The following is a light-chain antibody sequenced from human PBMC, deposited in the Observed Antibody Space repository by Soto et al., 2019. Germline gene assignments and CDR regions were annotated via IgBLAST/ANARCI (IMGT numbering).Light chain of an antibody. CDR2: DAT. CDR3: QQYNRLIT. J-gene: IGKJ5*01. Sequence: DIPMTQSPSILSASVGDSVTITFRASQTIDSWVAWYQQKPGKAPKLLVYDATSLESGVSSRFSGSGYGTDFTLSINNLQPDDFATYYCQQYNRLITFGQGTRLEIK. CDR1: QTIDSW. V-gene: IGKV1-5*01.